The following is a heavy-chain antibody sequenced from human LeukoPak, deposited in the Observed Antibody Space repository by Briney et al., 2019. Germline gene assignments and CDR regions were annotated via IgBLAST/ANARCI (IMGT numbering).Heavy chain of an antibody. CDR2: IRLDGSNK. CDR1: GFPFSSYA. Sequence: GGSLRLSCAASGFPFSSYAMHWVSQAPGKGMEWVAFIRLDGSNKYYADSVKGRFTISRDNSKNTLYLQMNSMRAEDTAVYYCAKFSGTIESIDYWGQGTLVTVSS. J-gene: IGHJ4*02. CDR3: AKFSGTIESIDY. D-gene: IGHD1-1*01. V-gene: IGHV3-30*02.